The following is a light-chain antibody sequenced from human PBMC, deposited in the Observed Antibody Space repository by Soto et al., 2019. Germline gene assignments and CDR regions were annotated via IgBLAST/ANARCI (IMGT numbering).Light chain of an antibody. CDR2: DAS. CDR1: QNINNY. Sequence: IQSPHSPSSLSASVGDRVTITCQASQNINNYLNWYQQKPGRAPKLLIYDASNLEAGVPSRFRGSGSGTGFTITISLLQPEDIATYYWQQYVKLPTFGQGTRLEI. J-gene: IGKJ5*01. V-gene: IGKV1-33*01. CDR3: QQYVKLPT.